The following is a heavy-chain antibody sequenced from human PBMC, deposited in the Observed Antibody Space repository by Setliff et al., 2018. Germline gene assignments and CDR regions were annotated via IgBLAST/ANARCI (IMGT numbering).Heavy chain of an antibody. J-gene: IGHJ4*02. V-gene: IGHV3-30*02. Sequence: GGSLRLSCVASGFTFSNHGMLWVRQAPGKGLDWVASVRFDGTYKVYADSVKGRFTISRDNSENTLFLQMTSLRPEDTGIYYCAKVKKPLIRGSGFDYWGRGTLVTVSS. CDR1: GFTFSNHG. D-gene: IGHD3-10*01. CDR2: VRFDGTYK. CDR3: AKVKKPLIRGSGFDY.